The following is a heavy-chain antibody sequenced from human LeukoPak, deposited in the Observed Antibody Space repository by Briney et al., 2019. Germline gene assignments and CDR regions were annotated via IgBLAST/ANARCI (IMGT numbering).Heavy chain of an antibody. CDR1: GFTFSSYE. D-gene: IGHD2-2*01. Sequence: GGSLRLSCAASGFTFSSYEMNWVRQAPGQGLEWVSYISGGVSTVYYADSVKGRFTISRDNAKNSLYLQMNSLRAEDTAVYYCARDTPTSYYHYMDVWGKGTTVTVSS. CDR2: ISGGVSTV. CDR3: ARDTPTSYYHYMDV. J-gene: IGHJ6*03. V-gene: IGHV3-48*03.